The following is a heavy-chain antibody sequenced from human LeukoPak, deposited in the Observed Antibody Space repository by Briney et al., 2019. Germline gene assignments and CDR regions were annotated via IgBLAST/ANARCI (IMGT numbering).Heavy chain of an antibody. CDR3: ARAWDPPTMVRGYPIPGY. V-gene: IGHV3-21*01. D-gene: IGHD3-10*01. CDR2: ISSSSSYI. Sequence: GGSLRLSCAASEFTFSSYSMNWVRQAPGKGLEWVSSISSSSSYIYYADSVKGRFTISRDNAKNSLYLQMNSLRAEDTAVYYCARAWDPPTMVRGYPIPGYWGQGTLVTVSS. CDR1: EFTFSSYS. J-gene: IGHJ4*02.